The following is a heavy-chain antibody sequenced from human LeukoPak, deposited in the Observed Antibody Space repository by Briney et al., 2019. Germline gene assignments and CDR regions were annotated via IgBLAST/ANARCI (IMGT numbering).Heavy chain of an antibody. CDR1: GFTFSSWW. Sequence: GGSLRLSWAAGGFTFSSWWMKGGREAGGKGEVRGSGIPSGGSSRSYADSVKGRFTLSRDNAKNTLYLQMNSLRAEDTAVYYCARVRYDSSGEFDYWGQGTLVTVSS. V-gene: IGHV3-74*01. J-gene: IGHJ4*02. CDR3: ARVRYDSSGEFDY. D-gene: IGHD3-22*01. CDR2: IPSGGSSR.